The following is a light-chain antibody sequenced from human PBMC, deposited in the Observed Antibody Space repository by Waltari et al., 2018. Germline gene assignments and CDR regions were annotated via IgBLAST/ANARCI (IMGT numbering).Light chain of an antibody. J-gene: IGKJ2*01. Sequence: IVFTQSPGTLSLSPAETATLSCRASQSFDHTYLAWYQKEPGQAPRLIIIASSSRDTGIPDRFSSGGSETDFALTISRLEPEDVAVYYCQQYGGTLPYNFSQGTKLNIK. CDR2: ASS. CDR3: QQYGGTLPYN. CDR1: QSFDHTY. V-gene: IGKV3-20*01.